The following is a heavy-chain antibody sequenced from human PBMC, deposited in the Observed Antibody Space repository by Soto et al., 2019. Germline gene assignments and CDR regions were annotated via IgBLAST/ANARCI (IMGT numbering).Heavy chain of an antibody. Sequence: GGSLRLSCAASGFTFSNAWMSWVRQAPGKGLEWVGRIKSKTDGGTTDYAAPVKGRFTISRDDSKNTLYLQMNSLKTEDTAVYYCTTADSYCSGGSCYTYYFDYWGQGTLVTVSS. CDR1: GFTFSNAW. CDR3: TTADSYCSGGSCYTYYFDY. CDR2: IKSKTDGGTT. J-gene: IGHJ4*02. D-gene: IGHD2-15*01. V-gene: IGHV3-15*01.